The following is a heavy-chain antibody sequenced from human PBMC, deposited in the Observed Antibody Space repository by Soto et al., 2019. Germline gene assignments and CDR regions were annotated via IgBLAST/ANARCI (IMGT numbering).Heavy chain of an antibody. V-gene: IGHV3-7*01. CDR1: GFTFSSYW. D-gene: IGHD6-13*01. J-gene: IGHJ6*02. Sequence: EVQLVESGGGLVQPGGSLRLSCVDSGFTFSSYWMSWVRQAPVKGLEWVGNIKQDGSEENYVDSLKGRFTISRDNATNSMYLQMNSLRAEDTAVYYCARIAATGRGWDVWGQGTTVGDSS. CDR2: IKQDGSEE. CDR3: ARIAATGRGWDV.